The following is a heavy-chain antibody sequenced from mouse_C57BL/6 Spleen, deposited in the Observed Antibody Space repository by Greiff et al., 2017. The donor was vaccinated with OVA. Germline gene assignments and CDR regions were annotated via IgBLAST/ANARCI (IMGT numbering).Heavy chain of an antibody. V-gene: IGHV3-6*01. CDR2: ISYDGSN. D-gene: IGHD2-3*01. CDR1: GYSITSGYY. CDR3: ARGGGWLLLDY. Sequence: DVQLQESGPGLVKPSQSLSLTCSVTGYSITSGYYWNWIRQFPGNKLEWMGYISYDGSNNYNPSLKNRISITRDTSKNQFFLKLNSVTTEDTATYYCARGGGWLLLDYWGQGTTLTVSS. J-gene: IGHJ2*01.